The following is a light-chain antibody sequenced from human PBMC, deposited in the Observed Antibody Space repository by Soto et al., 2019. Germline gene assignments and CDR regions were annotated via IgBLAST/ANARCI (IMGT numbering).Light chain of an antibody. CDR1: SSDVGGYNY. Sequence: QSALTQPPSASGSPGQSVTISCAGTSSDVGGYNYVSWYQQYPGKVPKLMIYEVSERPSGVPDRFSGSKSGNTAFLTVSGLQAEDEADYYCAAWDDRQTAFWVFGGGTKLTVL. V-gene: IGLV2-8*01. J-gene: IGLJ3*02. CDR3: AAWDDRQTAFWV. CDR2: EVS.